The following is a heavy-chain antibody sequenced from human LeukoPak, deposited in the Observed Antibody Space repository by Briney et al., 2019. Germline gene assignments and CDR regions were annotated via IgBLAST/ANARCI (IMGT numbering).Heavy chain of an antibody. CDR1: GFTVSSNY. J-gene: IGHJ3*02. V-gene: IGHV3-53*01. D-gene: IGHD3-22*01. Sequence: QPGGSLRLSCAASGFTVSSNYMSWVRQAPGKGLEWVSVIYSGGSTYYADSVKGRFTISRDNSKNTLYLQMNSLRAEDTAVYYCARSPPHYDSSGYPLAFDIWGQGQWSPSLQ. CDR2: IYSGGST. CDR3: ARSPPHYDSSGYPLAFDI.